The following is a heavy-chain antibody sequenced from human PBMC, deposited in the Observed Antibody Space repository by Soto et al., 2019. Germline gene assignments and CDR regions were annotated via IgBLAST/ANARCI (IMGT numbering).Heavy chain of an antibody. Sequence: QVQLVQSGAEVKKPGSSVKVSCKASGGTFSSYAISWVRQAPGQGLEWMGGIIPIFGTANYAQKFQGRVTITADESTRTAYMVLSSLRSDDTAVYYCARPASSSWHFHDAFDIWGQGTMVTVSS. CDR3: ARPASSSWHFHDAFDI. D-gene: IGHD6-13*01. V-gene: IGHV1-69*12. CDR1: GGTFSSYA. J-gene: IGHJ3*02. CDR2: IIPIFGTA.